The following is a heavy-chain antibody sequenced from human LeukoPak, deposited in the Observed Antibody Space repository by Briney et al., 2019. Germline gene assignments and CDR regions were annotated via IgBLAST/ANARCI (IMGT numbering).Heavy chain of an antibody. Sequence: PGGSLRLSCAASGFTFSSHWMSWVRQAPGKGLEWVANIKQDGSEKYYVDSVKGRFTISRDNAKNSLYLQMNSLRAEDTAVYYCARAGYCSSTSCYHYYYYYGMDVWGQGTTVTVSS. D-gene: IGHD2-2*01. J-gene: IGHJ6*02. CDR1: GFTFSSHW. V-gene: IGHV3-7*01. CDR2: IKQDGSEK. CDR3: ARAGYCSSTSCYHYYYYYGMDV.